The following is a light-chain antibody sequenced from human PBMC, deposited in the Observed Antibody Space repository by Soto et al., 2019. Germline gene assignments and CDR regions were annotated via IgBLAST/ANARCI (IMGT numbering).Light chain of an antibody. Sequence: EIVLTQSPATLSLSPGERATLSCRASQSVSSYLAWYQQKPGQAPRLLIYDASNRATGIPARFSGSGSGTEFTLTISSLQSEDFAVYCCQQYNNWPPLTFGGGTKVEIK. CDR3: QQYNNWPPLT. V-gene: IGKV3-11*01. CDR2: DAS. J-gene: IGKJ4*01. CDR1: QSVSSY.